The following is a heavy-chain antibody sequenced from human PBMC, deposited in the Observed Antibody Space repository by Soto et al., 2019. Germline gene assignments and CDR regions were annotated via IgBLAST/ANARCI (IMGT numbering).Heavy chain of an antibody. CDR1: GGSISSYY. D-gene: IGHD3-10*01. Sequence: QVQLQESGPGLVKPSETLSLTCTVSGGSISSYYWSWIRQPPGKGLEWIGYIYYSGSTNYNPSLKSRVTMSVDTSKNQFSLKRNSMTAADTAVYYCARHNYGSGSTYFDYWGQGTLVTVSS. CDR2: IYYSGST. V-gene: IGHV4-59*08. CDR3: ARHNYGSGSTYFDY. J-gene: IGHJ4*02.